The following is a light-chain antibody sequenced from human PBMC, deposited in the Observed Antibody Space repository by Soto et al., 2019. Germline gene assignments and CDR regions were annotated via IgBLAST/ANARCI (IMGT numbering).Light chain of an antibody. Sequence: QSALTQPPPASGAPGHSVTISCTGVSSDVGNYDYVLWYQQYPGKAPKLMIYEVSYRPSGVANRFSGSKSGSTATLTISGLQAEDEADYYCSSYTSNNTYVFGTGTKVTVL. CDR3: SSYTSNNTYV. CDR1: SSDVGNYDY. V-gene: IGLV2-14*01. J-gene: IGLJ1*01. CDR2: EVS.